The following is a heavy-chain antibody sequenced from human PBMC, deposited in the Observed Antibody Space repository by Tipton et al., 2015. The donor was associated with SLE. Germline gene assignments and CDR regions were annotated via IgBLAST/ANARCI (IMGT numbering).Heavy chain of an antibody. CDR1: GDSISSSSYY. D-gene: IGHD1-26*01. CDR3: ARAREGVKGRAFDI. Sequence: TLSLTCTVSGDSISSSSYYWGWIRQPPGKRLEWIGYIYYSGSTNYNPSLKSRVTISVDTSKIHFSLKLSSVTAADTAVYYCARAREGVKGRAFDIWGQGTMVTVTS. CDR2: IYYSGST. J-gene: IGHJ3*02. V-gene: IGHV4-61*05.